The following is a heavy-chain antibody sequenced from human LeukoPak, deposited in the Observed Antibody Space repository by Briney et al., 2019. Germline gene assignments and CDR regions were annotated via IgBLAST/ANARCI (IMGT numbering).Heavy chain of an antibody. Sequence: SETLSLTRTVAGGSISNYYLNWIRQPPGKGLEWVGHIYYSGSTSYNPSLKSRVTISVDTSKNQFSLRLNSVNAAVKAVYYCARDPGRRGSGLDWGQGSLVTVSS. V-gene: IGHV4-59*01. D-gene: IGHD6-25*01. CDR3: ARDPGRRGSGLD. CDR1: GGSISNYY. CDR2: IYYSGST. J-gene: IGHJ4*02.